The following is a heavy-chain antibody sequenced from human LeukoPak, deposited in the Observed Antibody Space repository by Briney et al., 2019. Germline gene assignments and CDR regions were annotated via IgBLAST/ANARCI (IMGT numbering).Heavy chain of an antibody. V-gene: IGHV4-31*03. Sequence: PSETLSLTCTVSGGSISSGAYYWAWVRQHPGKGLEWIGHIYYIGTAYYNPSLKSRFTMSVDTSKNQFSVKMTAVTAADTAVYYCARRLAGCSGSYSYFDYWGQGALVTVSS. CDR1: GGSISSGAYY. J-gene: IGHJ4*02. CDR2: IYYIGTA. D-gene: IGHD3-10*02. CDR3: ARRLAGCSGSYSYFDY.